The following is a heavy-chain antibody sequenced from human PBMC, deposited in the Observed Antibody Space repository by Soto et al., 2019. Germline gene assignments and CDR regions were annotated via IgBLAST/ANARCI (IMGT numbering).Heavy chain of an antibody. CDR1: GFTFSSYG. CDR3: AKGLRIAVAGSWFDP. Sequence: GGSLRLSCAASGFTFSSYGMSWVRQAPGRGLEWVSAISGSGGSTYYADSVKGRFTISRDNSKNTLYLQMNSLRAEDTAVYYCAKGLRIAVAGSWFDPWGQGTLVTVSS. D-gene: IGHD6-19*01. V-gene: IGHV3-23*01. J-gene: IGHJ5*02. CDR2: ISGSGGST.